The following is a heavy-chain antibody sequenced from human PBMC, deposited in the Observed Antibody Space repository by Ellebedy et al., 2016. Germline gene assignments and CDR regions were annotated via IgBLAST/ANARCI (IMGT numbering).Heavy chain of an antibody. V-gene: IGHV3-30*04. J-gene: IGHJ6*03. CDR3: ARDRIRYFDLLSPMDV. D-gene: IGHD3-9*01. Sequence: GESLKISCAASGFDFSGQAMHWLRQVPGKGLEWVAVMSYDETTIYYGDSVKGRFTISRDNAKNSLYLQMNSLRAEDTAVYFCARDRIRYFDLLSPMDVWGKGTTVTVSS. CDR1: GFDFSGQA. CDR2: MSYDETTI.